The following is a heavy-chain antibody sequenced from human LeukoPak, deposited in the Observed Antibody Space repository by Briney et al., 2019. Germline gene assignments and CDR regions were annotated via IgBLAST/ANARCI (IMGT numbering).Heavy chain of an antibody. CDR1: GGSFSGYY. V-gene: IGHV4-34*01. CDR2: INHSGST. D-gene: IGHD2-2*01. Sequence: PSETLSLTCAVYGGSFSGYYWSWIRQPPGKGLEWIGEINHSGSTNYNPSLKSRVTISVDTSKNQFSLKLSSVTAADTAVYYCAGYGIVVVLAAIKRNWFDPWGQGTLVTVSS. J-gene: IGHJ5*02. CDR3: AGYGIVVVLAAIKRNWFDP.